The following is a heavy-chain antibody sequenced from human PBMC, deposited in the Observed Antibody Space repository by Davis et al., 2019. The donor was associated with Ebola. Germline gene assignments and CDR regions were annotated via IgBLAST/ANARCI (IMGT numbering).Heavy chain of an antibody. J-gene: IGHJ4*02. CDR2: IGSSGAYT. CDR3: AKDSVGVAGKRGGFDY. Sequence: PGGSLRLSCAASGFTFSSYAMSWVRQAPGKGLEWVSDIGSSGAYTYYADSVKGRFRISRDNSKNTLYLQMNSLRAEDTAVYYCAKDSVGVAGKRGGFDYWGQGTLVTVSS. CDR1: GFTFSSYA. D-gene: IGHD6-19*01. V-gene: IGHV3-23*01.